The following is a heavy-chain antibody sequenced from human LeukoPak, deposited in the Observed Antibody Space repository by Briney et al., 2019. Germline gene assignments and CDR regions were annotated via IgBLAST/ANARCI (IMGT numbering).Heavy chain of an antibody. D-gene: IGHD6-19*01. V-gene: IGHV4-59*12. J-gene: IGHJ4*02. Sequence: SETLSLTCTVSGGSISSYYWSWIRQPPGKGLEWIGYIYYSGSTNYNPSLKSRVTISVDKSKNQFSLKLSSVTAADTAVYYCASPGYSSGWTYWGQGTLVTASS. CDR3: ASPGYSSGWTY. CDR2: IYYSGST. CDR1: GGSISSYY.